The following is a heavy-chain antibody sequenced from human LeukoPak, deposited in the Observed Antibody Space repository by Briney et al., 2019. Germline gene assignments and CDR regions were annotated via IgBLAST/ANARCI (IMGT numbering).Heavy chain of an antibody. D-gene: IGHD3-10*01. V-gene: IGHV3-30*18. CDR1: GFTFSSYS. CDR3: ANYGSVSYFAY. CDR2: ISYDGSNK. J-gene: IGHJ4*02. Sequence: PGGSLRLSCAASGFTFSSYSMNWVRQAPGKGLEWVALISYDGSNKCYADSVKGRFTISRDNSKNTLYLQMISLRAEDTAVYYCANYGSVSYFAYWGQGTLVTVSS.